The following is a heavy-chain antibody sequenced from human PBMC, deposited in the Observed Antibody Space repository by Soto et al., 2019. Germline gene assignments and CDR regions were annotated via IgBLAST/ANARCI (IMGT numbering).Heavy chain of an antibody. CDR2: IKPDGTEK. V-gene: IGHV3-7*03. CDR1: GFTFSNYW. J-gene: IGHJ4*02. D-gene: IGHD6-19*01. Sequence: GGSLRLSCVISGFTFSNYWMTWVRQAPGKGLEWVANIKPDGTEKYYVDSVKGRFTISRDNAKNSLFLQMNSLRAEDTAVYYCAKGDAGIAVAGLVYWGQGTLVTVSS. CDR3: AKGDAGIAVAGLVY.